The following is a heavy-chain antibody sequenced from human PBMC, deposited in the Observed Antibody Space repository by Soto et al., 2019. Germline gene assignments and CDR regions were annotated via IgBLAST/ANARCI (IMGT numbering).Heavy chain of an antibody. CDR3: ARGTYFDY. V-gene: IGHV1-18*01. CDR2: ISAYNDHT. J-gene: IGHJ4*02. CDR1: GYTLTTYG. Sequence: QVQLVQSGAEVKKPGASVKVSCKAAGYTLTTYGVSWVRQAPGQGLEWVGWISAYNDHTNYAQKFQGTVTMTTDTSTSTAYMELRSLRSDDTAVYYCARGTYFDYWGQGTLVTVSS. D-gene: IGHD1-1*01.